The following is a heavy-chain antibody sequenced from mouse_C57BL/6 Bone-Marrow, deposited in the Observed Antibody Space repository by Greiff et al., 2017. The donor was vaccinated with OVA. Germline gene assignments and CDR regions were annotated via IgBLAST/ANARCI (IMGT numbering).Heavy chain of an antibody. CDR2: ISNLAYSI. Sequence: EVKLVESGGGLVQPGGSLKLSCAASGFTFSDYGMAWVRQAPRKGPEWVAFISNLAYSIYYADTVTGRFTISRENAKNTLYLEMSSLRSEDTAMYYCARHGLGHWYFDVWGTGTTVTVSS. D-gene: IGHD4-1*01. CDR3: ARHGLGHWYFDV. J-gene: IGHJ1*03. V-gene: IGHV5-15*01. CDR1: GFTFSDYG.